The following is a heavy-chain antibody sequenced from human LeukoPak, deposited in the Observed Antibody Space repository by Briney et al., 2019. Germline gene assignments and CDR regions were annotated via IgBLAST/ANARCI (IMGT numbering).Heavy chain of an antibody. J-gene: IGHJ4*02. V-gene: IGHV5-51*01. CDR2: IYPGDSDT. CDR3: ARINYYDSSGYVDY. Sequence: GESLKISCKGSGYSFTSYWIGWMRQMPGKGLEWMGIIYPGDSDTRYSPSFQGQVTISADKSISTAYLRWSSLKASDTAMYYCARINYYDSSGYVDYWGQGTLVTVSS. CDR1: GYSFTSYW. D-gene: IGHD3-22*01.